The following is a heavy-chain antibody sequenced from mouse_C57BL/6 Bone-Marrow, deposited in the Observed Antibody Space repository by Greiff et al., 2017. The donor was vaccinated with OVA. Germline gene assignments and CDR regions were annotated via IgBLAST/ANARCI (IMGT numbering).Heavy chain of an antibody. CDR3: ARSGIYYDYDEGAMDY. V-gene: IGHV1-55*01. Sequence: VQLQQPGAELVKPGASVKMSCKASGYTFTSYWITWVKQRPGQGLEWIGDIYPGSGSTNYNEKFKSKATLTVDTSSSTAYMQLSSLTSEDSAVYYCARSGIYYDYDEGAMDYWGQGTSVTVSS. D-gene: IGHD2-4*01. CDR1: GYTFTSYW. J-gene: IGHJ4*01. CDR2: IYPGSGST.